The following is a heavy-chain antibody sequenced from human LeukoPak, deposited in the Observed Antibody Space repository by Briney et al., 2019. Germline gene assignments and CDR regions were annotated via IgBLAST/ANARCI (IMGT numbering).Heavy chain of an antibody. CDR2: ISSTINTI. V-gene: IGHV3-48*01. J-gene: IGHJ4*02. Sequence: PGGSLRLSCAACVFTFSSYSINWVRQAPGKGLEWVSYISSTINTIYYADSVKGRFTISRDDAKNSLYLQMNSLRAEDTAVYYCASLTTVGGDYFDFWGQGILVTVSS. CDR3: ASLTTVGGDYFDF. D-gene: IGHD3-10*01. CDR1: VFTFSSYS.